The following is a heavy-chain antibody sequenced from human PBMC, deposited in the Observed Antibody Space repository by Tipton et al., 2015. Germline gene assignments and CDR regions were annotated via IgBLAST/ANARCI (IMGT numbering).Heavy chain of an antibody. Sequence: TLSLTCAVSGYSISSGYYWGWIRQPPGKGLEWIGSIYHSGSTYYNSSLKSRVTISVDTSKTQFSLSLTSVTAADTAVYYCARVPDSGFDVFDIWGQGTMVTVSS. CDR3: ARVPDSGFDVFDI. D-gene: IGHD5-12*01. J-gene: IGHJ3*02. CDR1: GYSISSGYY. V-gene: IGHV4-38-2*01. CDR2: IYHSGST.